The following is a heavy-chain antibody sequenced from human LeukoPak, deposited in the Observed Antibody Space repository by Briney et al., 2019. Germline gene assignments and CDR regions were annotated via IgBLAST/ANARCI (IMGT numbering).Heavy chain of an antibody. CDR2: INHSGST. D-gene: IGHD6-6*01. J-gene: IGHJ4*02. CDR1: GGSISSSSYY. V-gene: IGHV4-39*07. CDR3: ARAGFALAPHRGTPFDY. Sequence: SSETLSLTCTVSGGSISSSSYYWGWIRQPPGKGLEWIGEINHSGSTNYNSSLKSRATISVDTSKNQFSLILSSVTAADTAVYYCARAGFALAPHRGTPFDYWGQGTLVTVSS.